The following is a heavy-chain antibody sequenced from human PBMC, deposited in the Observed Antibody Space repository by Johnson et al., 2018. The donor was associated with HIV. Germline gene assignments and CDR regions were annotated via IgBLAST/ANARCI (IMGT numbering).Heavy chain of an antibody. CDR2: IRYDGSNK. Sequence: QVQLVESGGGVVQPGRSLRLSCAAFGFTFSNYGVHWVRQAPGKGLEWVASIRYDGSNKYYADSVKGQFTIPRDNSKNTLFLQMNSLRAEDTAVYYCAKCRDYDSGGCSNAFDIWGQGTMVTVSS. J-gene: IGHJ3*02. CDR1: GFTFSNYG. D-gene: IGHD3-22*01. CDR3: AKCRDYDSGGCSNAFDI. V-gene: IGHV3-30*02.